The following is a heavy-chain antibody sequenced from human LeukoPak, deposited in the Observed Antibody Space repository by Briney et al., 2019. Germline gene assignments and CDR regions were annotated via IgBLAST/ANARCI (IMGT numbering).Heavy chain of an antibody. Sequence: GRSLRLSCAASGFTFSSYGMHWVRQAPGRGLEWVAVISYDGGNKYYADSVKGRFTISRDNSKNTLYLQMDSLRAEDTAVYYCAKEYGVAVAGTAYYYYYGMDVWGQGTTVTVSS. J-gene: IGHJ6*02. CDR3: AKEYGVAVAGTAYYYYYGMDV. D-gene: IGHD6-19*01. V-gene: IGHV3-30*18. CDR2: ISYDGGNK. CDR1: GFTFSSYG.